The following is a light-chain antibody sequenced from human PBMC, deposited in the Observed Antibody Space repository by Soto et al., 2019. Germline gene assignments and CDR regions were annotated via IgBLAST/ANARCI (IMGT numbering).Light chain of an antibody. CDR1: QTLRNK. J-gene: IGKJ3*01. CDR3: QQHKAWPLT. Sequence: IVLTQSPGTLSVSPGERVILSCRASQTLRNKLAWYQQKPGQAPRLLIYGGFTRATGIPARFSGSGSGTEFTLTINSLQSEAFEIHYCQQHKAWPLTFGPGTKLDLK. CDR2: GGF. V-gene: IGKV3-15*01.